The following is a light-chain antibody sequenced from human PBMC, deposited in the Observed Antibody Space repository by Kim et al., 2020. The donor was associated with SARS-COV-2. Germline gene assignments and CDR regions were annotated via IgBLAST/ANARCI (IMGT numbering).Light chain of an antibody. J-gene: IGLJ2*01. V-gene: IGLV2-14*03. CDR1: TSDIGTYKS. Sequence: QSITIYCTGSTSDIGTYKSVCWYQQHPGKAPKLLIYDVADRPSGISNRFSGSRYGNTASLTISGLQPEDEADYYCSSYSSGTTLVLFGGGTKLTVL. CDR3: SSYSSGTTLVL. CDR2: DVA.